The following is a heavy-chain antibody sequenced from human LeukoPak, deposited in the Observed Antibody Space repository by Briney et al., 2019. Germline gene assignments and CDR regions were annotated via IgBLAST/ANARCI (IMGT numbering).Heavy chain of an antibody. CDR3: AKVSRTIPAGGTIYVDY. V-gene: IGHV3-23*01. CDR2: IGGSGGRT. Sequence: AGGSLRLSCAASGFTFSTYVMSWVRQAPGKGREWVSGIGGSGGRTYYADSVKGRFTISRDNSKNTLFLQMNSLGAEDTAVYYCAKVSRTIPAGGTIYVDYWGQGTLVTVSS. J-gene: IGHJ4*02. CDR1: GFTFSTYV. D-gene: IGHD6-13*01.